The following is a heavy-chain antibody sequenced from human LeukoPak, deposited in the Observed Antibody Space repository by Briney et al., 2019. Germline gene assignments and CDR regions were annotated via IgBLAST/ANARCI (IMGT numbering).Heavy chain of an antibody. CDR1: VGSFSRSTYN. Sequence: SKTLPLTCFVSVGSFSRSTYNWGWFRHPPGKGLEWIGNIYYSGSTNYNPSLKSRVTISVDTSKNQFSLKLSSVTAADTAVYYCARSAPYFDYWGQGTLVTVSS. CDR3: ARSAPYFDY. V-gene: IGHV4-39*01. CDR2: IYYSGST. J-gene: IGHJ4*02.